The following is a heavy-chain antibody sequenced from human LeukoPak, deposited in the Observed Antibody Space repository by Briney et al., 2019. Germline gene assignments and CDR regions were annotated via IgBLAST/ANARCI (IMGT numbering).Heavy chain of an antibody. J-gene: IGHJ6*03. CDR3: ARDQGQQLDYYYHYMDV. D-gene: IGHD6-13*01. Sequence: GSLRLSCAASGFTVSSNYRNWVRQAPGKGLEWVSYISSSSSTTYYAYPVNGRFTIYRDNTKNSLYLQMNSLRAEDTAVYYCARDQGQQLDYYYHYMDVWGKGTTVTVSS. CDR2: ISSSSSTT. V-gene: IGHV3-48*01. CDR1: GFTVSSNY.